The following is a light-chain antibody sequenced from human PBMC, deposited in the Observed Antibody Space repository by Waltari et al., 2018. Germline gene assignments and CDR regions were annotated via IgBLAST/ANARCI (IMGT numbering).Light chain of an antibody. J-gene: IGLJ2*01. CDR1: SSDVDGFNF. CDR3: SSYTSVNTR. Sequence: QSALTQPASMSGSPGQSITISCTGTSSDVDGFNFVSWYQQYPGKAPKLIIYDVANRPSGVSHRFSGSMSGNTASLTISGLQAEDEADYYCSSYTSVNTRFGGGTKLTVL. CDR2: DVA. V-gene: IGLV2-14*03.